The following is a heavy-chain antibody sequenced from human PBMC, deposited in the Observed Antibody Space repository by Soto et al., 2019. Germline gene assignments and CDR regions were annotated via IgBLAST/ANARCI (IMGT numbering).Heavy chain of an antibody. J-gene: IGHJ4*02. CDR3: ARDLVLLDSSGYYPQYFDY. Sequence: GASVKVSCKASGYTFTSYGISWVRQAPGQGLDWMGWISAYNGNTNYAQKLQGRVTMTTDTSTSTAYMELRSLRSDDTAVYYCARDLVLLDSSGYYPQYFDYWGQGTLVTVSS. CDR1: GYTFTSYG. D-gene: IGHD3-22*01. CDR2: ISAYNGNT. V-gene: IGHV1-18*01.